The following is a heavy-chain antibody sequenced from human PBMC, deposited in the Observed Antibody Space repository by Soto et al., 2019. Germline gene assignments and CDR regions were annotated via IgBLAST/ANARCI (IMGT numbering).Heavy chain of an antibody. CDR3: TIVRVADSALGH. CDR2: MSYDGSDT. V-gene: IGHV3-30*02. CDR1: GFIFSNNG. D-gene: IGHD3-10*02. Sequence: PGGSLRLSCVGSGFIFSNNGMHWVRQTPGKGLEWVAFMSYDGSDTFYADSVKGRFTISRDNSKNTLFLHMSNLRAEDTAMYYCTIVRVADSALGHWGQGTLVPVSS. J-gene: IGHJ4*02.